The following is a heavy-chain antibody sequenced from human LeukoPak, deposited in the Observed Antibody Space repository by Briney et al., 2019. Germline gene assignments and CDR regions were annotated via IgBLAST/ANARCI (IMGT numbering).Heavy chain of an antibody. CDR2: IYYNGNT. Sequence: SETLSLTCNVSGGSISGHCWNWIRQSPGKGLEWIGYIYYNGNTKYNPSLSSRVIISLDTSNEQFSLKMTSVTAADTAVYFCARENFKVYWKGFDIWGQGTMVTVSS. D-gene: IGHD1-1*01. V-gene: IGHV4-59*11. CDR1: GGSISGHC. J-gene: IGHJ3*02. CDR3: ARENFKVYWKGFDI.